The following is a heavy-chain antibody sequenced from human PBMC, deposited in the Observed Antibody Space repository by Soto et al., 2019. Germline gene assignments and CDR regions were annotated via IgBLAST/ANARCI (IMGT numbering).Heavy chain of an antibody. CDR2: ISWNSGSI. CDR3: AKERYYGSGSYFVGELDY. Sequence: GGSLRLSCAASGFTFDDYAMHWVRQAPGKGLEWVSGISWNSGSIGYADSVKGRFTISRDNAKNSLYLQMNSLRAEDTALYYCAKERYYGSGSYFVGELDYWGQGTLVTVSS. V-gene: IGHV3-9*01. CDR1: GFTFDDYA. D-gene: IGHD3-10*01. J-gene: IGHJ4*02.